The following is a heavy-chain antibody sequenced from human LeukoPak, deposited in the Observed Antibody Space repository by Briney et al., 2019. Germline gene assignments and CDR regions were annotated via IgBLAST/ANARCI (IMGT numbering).Heavy chain of an antibody. CDR1: GFTFSSYA. CDR3: ARTYYYDSSGYYYFDY. J-gene: IGHJ4*02. V-gene: IGHV3-23*01. D-gene: IGHD3-22*01. CDR2: ISGSGGST. Sequence: PGGSLRLSCAASGFTFSSYAMSWVRQAPGKGLEWVSGISGSGGSTYYADSVKGRFAISRDNSKNTLYLQMNSLRAEDTAVYYCARTYYYDSSGYYYFDYWGQGTLVTVSS.